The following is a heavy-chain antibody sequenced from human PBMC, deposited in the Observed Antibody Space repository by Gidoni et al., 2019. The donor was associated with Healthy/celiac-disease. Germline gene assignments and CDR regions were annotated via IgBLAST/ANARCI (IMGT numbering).Heavy chain of an antibody. J-gene: IGHJ4*02. CDR2: ISYDGSNK. Sequence: QVQLVESGGGVVQPGRSLRLSCAASGCTFRSYGMHWVRPAPGKGLEWVAVISYDGSNKYYADSVKGRFTISRDNSKNTLYLQMNSLRAEDTAVYYCAKDRDSSGWYQLGDWGQGTLVTVSS. CDR1: GCTFRSYG. CDR3: AKDRDSSGWYQLGD. V-gene: IGHV3-30*18. D-gene: IGHD6-19*01.